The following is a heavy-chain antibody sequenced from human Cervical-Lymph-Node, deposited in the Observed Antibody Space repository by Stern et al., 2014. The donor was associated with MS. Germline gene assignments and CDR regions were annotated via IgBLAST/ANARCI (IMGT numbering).Heavy chain of an antibody. V-gene: IGHV3-33*01. CDR1: GFTFSSSG. Sequence: VQLVESGGGVDQPGRSLRLSCAASGFTFSSSGMHWVRQAPGKGLEWLAIIWYDGSNRYYADSVKGRFTISRDNSKNTLYLQMNSLRAEDTAVYYCAREGGNTAEYFQHWGQGTLVTVSS. CDR2: IWYDGSNR. J-gene: IGHJ1*01. D-gene: IGHD4-23*01. CDR3: AREGGNTAEYFQH.